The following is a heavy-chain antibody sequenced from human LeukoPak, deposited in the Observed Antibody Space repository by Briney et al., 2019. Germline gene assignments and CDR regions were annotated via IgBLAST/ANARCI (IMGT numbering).Heavy chain of an antibody. CDR1: GFTVSSNY. CDR2: IYSGGST. CDR3: ARVLEYYSDY. V-gene: IGHV3-53*01. D-gene: IGHD3-10*01. Sequence: PSETLSLTCAASGFTVSSNYMSWVRQAPGKGLEWVSVIYSGGSTYYADSVKGRFTISRDNSKNTLYLQMNSLRAEDTAVYYCARVLEYYSDYWGQGTLVTVSS. J-gene: IGHJ4*02.